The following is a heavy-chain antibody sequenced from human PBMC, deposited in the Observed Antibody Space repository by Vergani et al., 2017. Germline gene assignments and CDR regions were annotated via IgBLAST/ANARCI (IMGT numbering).Heavy chain of an antibody. J-gene: IGHJ3*02. V-gene: IGHV1-69*01. Sequence: QVQLVQSGAEVKKPGSSVKVSCKASGGTFSSYAISWVRQAPGQGLEWMGGIIPIFGTANYAQKFQGRVTITADESTSTAYMELSSLRSEDTAVYYGARGEDCSSTSCYAGIWGFDIWGQGTMVTVSS. CDR1: GGTFSSYA. CDR3: ARGEDCSSTSCYAGIWGFDI. D-gene: IGHD2-2*01. CDR2: IIPIFGTA.